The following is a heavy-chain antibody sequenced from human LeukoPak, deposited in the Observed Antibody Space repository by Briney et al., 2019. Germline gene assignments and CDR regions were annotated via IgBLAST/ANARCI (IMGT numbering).Heavy chain of an antibody. CDR3: ARARSVVVTARWYFDL. V-gene: IGHV4-34*01. Sequence: SETLSLTCAVYGGSFSGYYWSWIRQPPGKGLEWIGEINHSGSTNYNPSLKSRVTISVDTSKNQLSLKLSSVTAADTAVYYCARARSVVVTARWYFDLWGRGTLVTVSS. CDR2: INHSGST. CDR1: GGSFSGYY. J-gene: IGHJ2*01. D-gene: IGHD2-21*02.